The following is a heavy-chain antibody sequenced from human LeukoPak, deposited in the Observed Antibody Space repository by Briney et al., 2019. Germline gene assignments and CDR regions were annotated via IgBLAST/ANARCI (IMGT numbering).Heavy chain of an antibody. V-gene: IGHV3-73*01. Sequence: GGSLRLSCAASGFTFSGSAMPWVRQASGKGLEWVGRIRSKANSYATAYAASVKGRFTISRDDSKNTAYLQMNSLKTEDTAVYYCAKEVVVVAPPNYFDYWGQGTLVTVSS. CDR3: AKEVVVVAPPNYFDY. CDR1: GFTFSGSA. J-gene: IGHJ4*02. CDR2: IRSKANSYAT. D-gene: IGHD3-22*01.